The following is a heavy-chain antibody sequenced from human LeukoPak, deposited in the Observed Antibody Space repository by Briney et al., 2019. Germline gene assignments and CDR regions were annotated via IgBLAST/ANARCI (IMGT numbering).Heavy chain of an antibody. D-gene: IGHD3-9*01. J-gene: IGHJ4*02. CDR3: AKMASLRYFDWLLVGFDY. CDR2: ISGSGGST. V-gene: IGHV3-23*01. Sequence: GGFLRLSCAASGFTFSSYAMSWVRQAPGKGLEWVSAISGSGGSTYYADSVKGRFTISRDNSKNTLYLQMNSLRAEDTAVYYCAKMASLRYFDWLLVGFDYWGQGTLVTVSS. CDR1: GFTFSSYA.